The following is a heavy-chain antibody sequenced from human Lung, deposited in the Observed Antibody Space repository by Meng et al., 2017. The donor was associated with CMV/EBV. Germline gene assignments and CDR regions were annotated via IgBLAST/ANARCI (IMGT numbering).Heavy chain of an antibody. CDR3: ARDYGSRGMDV. CDR1: GFTFSSYT. V-gene: IGHV3-21*06. J-gene: IGHJ6*02. CDR2: ISSSGSYI. D-gene: IGHD3-10*01. Sequence: SWAASGFTFSSYTLNWVRQPPGEGLEWVSSISSSGSYIYYAASVKGRFTISRVNAENSLYLQMSGLRAEDTAVYFCARDYGSRGMDVWGQGTTVTVSS.